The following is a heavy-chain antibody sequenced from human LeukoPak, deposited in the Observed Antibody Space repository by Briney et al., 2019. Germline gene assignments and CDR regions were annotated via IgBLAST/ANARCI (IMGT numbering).Heavy chain of an antibody. D-gene: IGHD6-6*01. CDR2: ISGSGGST. CDR1: GSTFSSSA. J-gene: IGHJ4*02. CDR3: ARGGSGSSSVDY. V-gene: IGHV3-23*01. Sequence: PGGSLRLSCAAAGSTFSSSAVSWVRQAPGKGLEWVSSISGSGGSTYYADSVKGRFTISRDNSKNTLYLQMNSLRAEDTAVYYCARGGSGSSSVDYWGQGTLVTVSS.